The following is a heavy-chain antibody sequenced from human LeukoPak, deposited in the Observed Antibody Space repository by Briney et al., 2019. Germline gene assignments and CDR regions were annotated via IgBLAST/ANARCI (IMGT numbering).Heavy chain of an antibody. V-gene: IGHV3-30-3*01. CDR1: GFTFSSYA. D-gene: IGHD2-15*01. CDR2: ISYDGSNK. Sequence: GRSLRLSCAASGFTFSSYAMHWVRQAPGKGLEWVAVISYDGSNKYYADSVKGRFTTSRDNSKNTLYLQMNSLRAEDTAVYYCARVVVVAATDYFDYWGQGTLVTVSS. J-gene: IGHJ4*02. CDR3: ARVVVVAATDYFDY.